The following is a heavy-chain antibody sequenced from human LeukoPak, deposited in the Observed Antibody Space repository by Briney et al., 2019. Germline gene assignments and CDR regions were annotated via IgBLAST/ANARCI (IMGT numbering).Heavy chain of an antibody. J-gene: IGHJ5*02. CDR1: GGTVISYA. D-gene: IGHD2-2*01. V-gene: IGHV1-69*05. Sequence: GASVKVSCKASGGTVISYAISWGGQAPGQGGEWRGRIMPIFGTANYARKFQGRGTITTDESPSTAYMELSSLRSEDTAVYYCARERIGYCSSTSCHRWFDHWGQGTLVTVSS. CDR2: IMPIFGTA. CDR3: ARERIGYCSSTSCHRWFDH.